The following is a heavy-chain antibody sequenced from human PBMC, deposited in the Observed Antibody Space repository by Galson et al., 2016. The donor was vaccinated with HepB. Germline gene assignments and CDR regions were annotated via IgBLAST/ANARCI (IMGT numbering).Heavy chain of an antibody. Sequence: SLRLSCAASGFISSNVWMSWVRQAPGKGLEWVGRIKSKPDRGTTDYAAPVEGRFIISRDDSKNTLYLQMKNLKSEDTAVYYCTTDSQVWGSYRKLDYWGQGTLVTVSS. CDR1: GFISSNVW. CDR3: TTDSQVWGSYRKLDY. D-gene: IGHD3-16*02. J-gene: IGHJ4*02. CDR2: IKSKPDRGTT. V-gene: IGHV3-15*07.